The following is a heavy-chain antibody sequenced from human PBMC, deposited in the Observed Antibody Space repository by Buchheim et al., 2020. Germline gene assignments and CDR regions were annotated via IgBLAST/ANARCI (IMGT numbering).Heavy chain of an antibody. V-gene: IGHV1-2*02. Sequence: QVLLEQSGAEVKKPGASVKVSCKASGYTVSEYYVHWVRQAPGQGLEWMGWINCNNGVTEYGQTFQGRITMTTDTSIPKFYMELSSLRSDDTAVYYCASDCSDTRCSTGEYYQDWGQGTL. CDR1: GYTVSEYY. J-gene: IGHJ1*01. D-gene: IGHD2-15*01. CDR2: INCNNGVT. CDR3: ASDCSDTRCSTGEYYQD.